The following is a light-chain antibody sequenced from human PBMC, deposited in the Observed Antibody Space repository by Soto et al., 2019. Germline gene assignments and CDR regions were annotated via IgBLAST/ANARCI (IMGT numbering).Light chain of an antibody. V-gene: IGKV3-15*01. CDR2: GAS. Sequence: IVLIQSPATLSVSPGERATLSCRASQTISRNLAWYQQRPGQAPRLLMFGASTRAPGIPARFSGSGSGTEFTLTISSLQSEDFAVYFCHQYENWPKTFGQGTKVDI. J-gene: IGKJ1*01. CDR1: QTISRN. CDR3: HQYENWPKT.